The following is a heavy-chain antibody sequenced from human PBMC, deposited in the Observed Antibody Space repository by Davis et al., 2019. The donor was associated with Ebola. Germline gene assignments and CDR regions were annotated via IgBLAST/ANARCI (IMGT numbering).Heavy chain of an antibody. D-gene: IGHD2-2*01. CDR1: GFIFKSYA. Sequence: PGGSLRLSCAATGFIFKSYAMHWVRQVPGKGPEWLAMIYYDGNKHFYADSVRGRFTISRDNSKNILYLQMSSLRVDDTAMYYCSVQMSPAAPGDYWGQGTLVTVSS. CDR3: SVQMSPAAPGDY. J-gene: IGHJ4*02. V-gene: IGHV3-33*03. CDR2: IYYDGNKH.